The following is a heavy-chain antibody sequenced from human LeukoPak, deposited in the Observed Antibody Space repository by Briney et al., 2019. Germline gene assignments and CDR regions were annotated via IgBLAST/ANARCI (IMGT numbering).Heavy chain of an antibody. V-gene: IGHV1-2*02. CDR1: GYTFTGYY. D-gene: IGHD3-22*01. CDR3: ARDPPAMDDSSGPPNNY. J-gene: IGHJ4*02. Sequence: ASVKVFCKASGYTFTGYYMHWVRQAPGQGLEWMGWINPNSGGTNYAQKFQGRVTMTRDTSISTAYMELSRLRSDDTAVYYCARDPPAMDDSSGPPNNYWGQGTLVTVSS. CDR2: INPNSGGT.